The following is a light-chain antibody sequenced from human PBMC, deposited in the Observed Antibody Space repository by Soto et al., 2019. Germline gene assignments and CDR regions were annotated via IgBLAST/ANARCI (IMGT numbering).Light chain of an antibody. CDR1: QNINTY. V-gene: IGKV1-39*01. CDR3: QQSFSTLLIT. J-gene: IGKJ5*01. CDR2: AAS. Sequence: DLQMTQSPSSLSASIGDGVTITCRASQNINTYLNWYQQKPGKAPKLLISAASNLQSGVPSRFSGSGSGTDFTLTIISLQPEDFATYYCQQSFSTLLITFGQGTRLEIK.